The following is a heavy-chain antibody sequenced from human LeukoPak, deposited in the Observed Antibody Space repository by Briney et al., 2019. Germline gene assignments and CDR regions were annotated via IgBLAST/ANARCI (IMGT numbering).Heavy chain of an antibody. CDR3: AKRDTSGWPPVGLGY. Sequence: GGSLRLSCAASGFTFSSYSMNWVRQAPGKGLEWVAFIQYDGSNKYYADSVKGRFTISRDISKNTLYLQMNSLRAEDTAVYYCAKRDTSGWPPVGLGYWGQGTLVTVSS. D-gene: IGHD6-19*01. CDR1: GFTFSSYS. J-gene: IGHJ4*02. CDR2: IQYDGSNK. V-gene: IGHV3-30*02.